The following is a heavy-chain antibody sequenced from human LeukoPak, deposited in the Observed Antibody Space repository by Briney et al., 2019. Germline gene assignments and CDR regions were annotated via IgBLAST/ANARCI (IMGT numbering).Heavy chain of an antibody. Sequence: ASVKVSCKASGYTFTSYGISWVRQAPGQGLEWMGWISAYNGNTNYAQKLQGRVTMTTDTSTSTAYMELRSLRSDDTAVYYCARAEVCGGDCHQFDYWGQGTLVTVSS. V-gene: IGHV1-18*01. D-gene: IGHD2-21*01. CDR1: GYTFTSYG. J-gene: IGHJ4*02. CDR2: ISAYNGNT. CDR3: ARAEVCGGDCHQFDY.